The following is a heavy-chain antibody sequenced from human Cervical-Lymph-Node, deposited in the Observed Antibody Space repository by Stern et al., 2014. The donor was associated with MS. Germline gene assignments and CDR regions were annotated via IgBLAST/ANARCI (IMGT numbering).Heavy chain of an antibody. V-gene: IGHV5-51*03. CDR2: IYPGDSAT. CDR1: GYTFSKNW. CDR3: ARPPPRRSSNDPNFGLDV. J-gene: IGHJ6*02. Sequence: VQLVESGAEVKKPRDPLKISCKGSGYTFSKNWIAWVRQMPGKGLEWMGIIYPGDSATRYSPSFRGQVTMSADKSINTAYLQWNSLKAPDTAIYSCARPPPRRSSNDPNFGLDVWGQGTTVTVSS. D-gene: IGHD6-6*01.